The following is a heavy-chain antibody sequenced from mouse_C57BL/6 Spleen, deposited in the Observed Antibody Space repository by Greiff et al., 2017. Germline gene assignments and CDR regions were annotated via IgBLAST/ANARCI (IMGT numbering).Heavy chain of an antibody. J-gene: IGHJ4*01. CDR2: IYPGSGST. CDR3: ANLGDYYAVGG. D-gene: IGHD3-3*01. CDR1: GYTFTSYW. V-gene: IGHV1-55*01. Sequence: QVQLQQPGAELVKPGASVKMSCKASGYTFTSYWINWVKQRPGQGLEWIGDIYPGSGSTNYNEKFKSKATLTVDTSSGTAYMHLSSLTSEYSAVYYCANLGDYYAVGGWGPGTSVTVSS.